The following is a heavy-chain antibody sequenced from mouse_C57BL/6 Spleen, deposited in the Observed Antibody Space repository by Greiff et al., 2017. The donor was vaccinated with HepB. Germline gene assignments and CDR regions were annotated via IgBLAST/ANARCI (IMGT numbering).Heavy chain of an antibody. D-gene: IGHD2-1*01. V-gene: IGHV1-9*01. CDR2: ILPGSGST. J-gene: IGHJ4*01. Sequence: VQLQESGAELMKPGASVKLSCKATGYTFTGYWIEWVKQRPGHGLEWIGEILPGSGSTNYNEKFKGKATFTADTSSNTAYMQLSSLTTEDSAIYYCASPYGNYAMDYWGQGTSVTVSS. CDR1: GYTFTGYW. CDR3: ASPYGNYAMDY.